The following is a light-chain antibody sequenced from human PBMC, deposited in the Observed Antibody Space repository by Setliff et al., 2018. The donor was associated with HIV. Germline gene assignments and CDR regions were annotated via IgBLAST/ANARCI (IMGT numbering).Light chain of an antibody. J-gene: IGLJ1*01. CDR3: SSYTTNTTFV. CDR1: SSDVGNYNY. Sequence: QSALTQPASVSGSPGQSITISRTGTSSDVGNYNYVSWYQQHPGKAPKLMIYEVTYRPSGVSNRFSGSKSGNTASLTISGLQAEDEADYYCSSYTTNTTFVFGTGTKVTVL. CDR2: EVT. V-gene: IGLV2-14*01.